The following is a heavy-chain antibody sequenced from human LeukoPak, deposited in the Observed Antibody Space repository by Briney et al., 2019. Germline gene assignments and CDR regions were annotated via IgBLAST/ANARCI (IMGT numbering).Heavy chain of an antibody. CDR2: ISWNSGSI. V-gene: IGHV3-9*01. CDR3: ARLEDYDILTGFDY. J-gene: IGHJ4*02. D-gene: IGHD3-9*01. CDR1: GFTFDDYA. Sequence: GGSLRLSCAASGFTFDDYAMHWVRQAPGKGLEWVSGISWNSGSIDYADSVNGRFTISRDNAKNSLYLQMNSLRAEDTALYYCARLEDYDILTGFDYWGQGTLVTVSS.